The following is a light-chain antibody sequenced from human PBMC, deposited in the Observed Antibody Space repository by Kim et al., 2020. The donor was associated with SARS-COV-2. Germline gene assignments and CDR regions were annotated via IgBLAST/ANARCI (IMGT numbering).Light chain of an antibody. CDR1: QSISSW. CDR3: QQYNGL. CDR2: KAS. V-gene: IGKV1-5*03. J-gene: IGKJ2*01. Sequence: STLSASVGDRVTITCRASQSISSWLAWYQQKPGKAPKLLIYKASSLESGVPSRFSGSGSGTEFTLTISSLQPDDFATYYCQQYNGLFGQGTKLEIK.